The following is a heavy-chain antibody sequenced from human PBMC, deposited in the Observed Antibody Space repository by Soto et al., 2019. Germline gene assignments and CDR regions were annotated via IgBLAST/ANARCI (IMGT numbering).Heavy chain of an antibody. CDR3: ATMIRGLIHWLDP. V-gene: IGHV1-8*01. CDR1: GDTFSNFD. Sequence: QVQLVQSGAEVKRPGASVKVSCKASGDTFSNFDFNWVRQATGQGPEWMGWMYPNNGQTAYARTFQGRVTMTWNSSTSTAYMELSSLPSDATAVYYCATMIRGLIHWLDPWGQGTLVTVSS. J-gene: IGHJ5*02. D-gene: IGHD3-16*01. CDR2: MYPNNGQT.